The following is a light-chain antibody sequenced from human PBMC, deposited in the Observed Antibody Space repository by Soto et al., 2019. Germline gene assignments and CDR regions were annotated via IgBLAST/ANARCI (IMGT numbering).Light chain of an antibody. CDR2: DVS. CDR1: SSDFGGYNY. Sequence: LNHPVSGSGSHRAGLPIFYNRNSSDFGGYNYVSWYQQHPGKAPKLMIYDVSNRPSGVSNRFSGSKSGNTASLTISGLQAEDEADYYCSSYTSSSTPYVFGTGTKVTVL. CDR3: SSYTSSSTPYV. V-gene: IGLV2-14*01. J-gene: IGLJ1*01.